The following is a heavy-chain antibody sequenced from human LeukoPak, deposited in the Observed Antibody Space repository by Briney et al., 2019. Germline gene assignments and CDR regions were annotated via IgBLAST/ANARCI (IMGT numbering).Heavy chain of an antibody. V-gene: IGHV4-59*01. CDR2: IYYSGSI. CDR3: ARGEPPDY. Sequence: SETLSLTCTVSGGSISSYYWSWIRQPPGKGLEWIGYIYYSGSINYNPPLKSRVTISVDTSKNQFSLKLSSVTAADTAVYYCARGEPPDYWGQGTLVTVSS. J-gene: IGHJ4*02. D-gene: IGHD1-26*01. CDR1: GGSISSYY.